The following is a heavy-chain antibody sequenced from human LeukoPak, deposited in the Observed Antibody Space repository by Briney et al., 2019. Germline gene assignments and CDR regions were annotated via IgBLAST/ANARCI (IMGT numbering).Heavy chain of an antibody. V-gene: IGHV3-7*01. J-gene: IGHJ1*01. D-gene: IGHD6-25*01. Sequence: GGSLRLPCAASGFTFSINWMTWVRQAPGKGLEWLANTNPEGGDKYYVDSVKGRLTISRDNAKNSVFLHLNSLRAEDTAVYYYARGGDSFSEAAFWGQGTLVTVSS. CDR2: TNPEGGDK. CDR1: GFTFSINW. CDR3: ARGGDSFSEAAF.